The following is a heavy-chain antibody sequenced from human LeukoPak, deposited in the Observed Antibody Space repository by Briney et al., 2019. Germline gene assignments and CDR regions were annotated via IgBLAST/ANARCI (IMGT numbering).Heavy chain of an antibody. D-gene: IGHD3-3*01. CDR3: AKDRDFWSGYYYWTPEFDY. J-gene: IGHJ4*02. Sequence: GGSLRLSCAASGFTFSSYAMHWVRQAPGKGLEWVAVISYDGSNKYYADSVKGRFTISRDNSKNTLYLQMNSLRAEDTAVYYCAKDRDFWSGYYYWTPEFDYWGQGTLVTVSS. CDR1: GFTFSSYA. V-gene: IGHV3-30-3*01. CDR2: ISYDGSNK.